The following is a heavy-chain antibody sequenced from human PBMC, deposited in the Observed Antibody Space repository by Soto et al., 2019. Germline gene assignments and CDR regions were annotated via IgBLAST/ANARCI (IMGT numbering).Heavy chain of an antibody. V-gene: IGHV4-31*03. CDR2: IYYSGST. J-gene: IGHJ4*02. Sequence: QVQLQESGPALVKPSQTLSLTCTVSGGTISSGGYYWSWILQHPGKGLEWIGYIYYSGSTYYNPSLKSRVTISVDSSKNQFSLKLSSVTAADTAVYYCARQTRGYSGYVDYWGQGTLVTVSS. CDR1: GGTISSGGYY. D-gene: IGHD5-12*01. CDR3: ARQTRGYSGYVDY.